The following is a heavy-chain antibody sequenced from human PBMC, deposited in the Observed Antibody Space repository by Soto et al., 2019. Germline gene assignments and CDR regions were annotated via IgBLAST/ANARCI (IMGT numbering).Heavy chain of an antibody. J-gene: IGHJ6*02. CDR2: IRSRANNYAT. D-gene: IGHD2-2*02. Sequence: GESLKISCTASGFIFSGSAIHWVRQASVKGLEWVGRIRSRANNYATSSAASVKVRFFFSRDDSKNTAYLQMNTLKTEDTAVYYCSRGQGAAIGDYYYHGMDVWGQGTTVT. CDR3: SRGQGAAIGDYYYHGMDV. CDR1: GFIFSGSA. V-gene: IGHV3-73*01.